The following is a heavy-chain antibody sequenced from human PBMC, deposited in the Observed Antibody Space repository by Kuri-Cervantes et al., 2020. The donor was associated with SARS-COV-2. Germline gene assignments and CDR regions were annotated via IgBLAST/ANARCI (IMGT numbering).Heavy chain of an antibody. D-gene: IGHD3-3*01. J-gene: IGHJ5*02. CDR1: GGSISSYY. V-gene: IGHV4-4*07. Sequence: ESLKISCTVSGGSISSYYWSWIRQPAGKGLEWIGRIYTSGSTNYNPSLKSRVTMSVDTSKNQFSLKLSSVTAADTAVYYCARDEHSGYYDFWSGYYRDRWFDPWGQGTLVTVSS. CDR2: IYTSGST. CDR3: ARDEHSGYYDFWSGYYRDRWFDP.